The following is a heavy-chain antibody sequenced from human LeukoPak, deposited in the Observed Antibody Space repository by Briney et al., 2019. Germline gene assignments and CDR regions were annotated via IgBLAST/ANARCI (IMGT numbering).Heavy chain of an antibody. V-gene: IGHV3-64D*09. CDR3: VRETGD. J-gene: IGHJ4*02. CDR2: VSSNGDNT. CDR1: GFAFSTYV. Sequence: PGGSLRLSCSVSGFAFSTYVMHWVRQAPGQGLEYVSAVSSNGDNTYYADTVKGRFTISRDNSKNTLYLQMSSLRTDDTAVYFCVRETGDWSQGTLLTVYS.